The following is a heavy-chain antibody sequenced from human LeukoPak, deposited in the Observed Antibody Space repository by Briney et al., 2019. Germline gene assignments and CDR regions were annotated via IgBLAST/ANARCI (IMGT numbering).Heavy chain of an antibody. Sequence: GGSLRLSCAASGFTFSSYGMHWVRQAPGKGLEWVAVISYDGSNKYYADSVKGRFTISRDNSKNSLYLQMNSLRTEDTALYYCAKGRTANVVVAVSSDYWGRGTLVTVSS. CDR2: ISYDGSNK. D-gene: IGHD2-15*01. CDR1: GFTFSSYG. CDR3: AKGRTANVVVAVSSDY. J-gene: IGHJ4*02. V-gene: IGHV3-30*18.